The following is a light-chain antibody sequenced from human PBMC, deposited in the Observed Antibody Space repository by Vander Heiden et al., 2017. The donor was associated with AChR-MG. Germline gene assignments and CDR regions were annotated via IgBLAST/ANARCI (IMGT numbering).Light chain of an antibody. CDR3: QQRSNWPWT. CDR2: DAT. Sequence: EIVLTQSPDTLSLSPGERATLSCRASQSVSSSLAWYQQKPGQAPRLLIYDATNRATGIPARCSGSGSGTDFTLTISSLEPEDFAVYYCQQRSNWPWTFGQGTKVEVK. V-gene: IGKV3-11*01. J-gene: IGKJ1*01. CDR1: QSVSSS.